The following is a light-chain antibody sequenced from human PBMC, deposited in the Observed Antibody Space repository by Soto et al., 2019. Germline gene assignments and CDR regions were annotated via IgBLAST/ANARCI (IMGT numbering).Light chain of an antibody. CDR2: DVS. Sequence: QSGLTQPASVSGSPGQSITLSCSGTTSDVGGFDYVSWYQQHPGKVPKLMIFDVSNRPSGVSDRFSGSKSGNTASLTISGLQAEDEADYYCSSYTTTGTQVFGTGTKLTVL. CDR1: TSDVGGFDY. CDR3: SSYTTTGTQV. J-gene: IGLJ1*01. V-gene: IGLV2-14*03.